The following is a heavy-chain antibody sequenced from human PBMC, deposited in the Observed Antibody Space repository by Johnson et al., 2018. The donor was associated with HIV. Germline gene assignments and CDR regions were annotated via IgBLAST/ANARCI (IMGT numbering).Heavy chain of an antibody. CDR2: IRYDGSNK. Sequence: QVQLVESGGGLVKPGGSLRLSCAASGFTFSSYGMHWVRQAPGKGLEWVAFIRYDGSNKYYADSVKGRFTISRDNSKNTLYLQMNSLKTEDTAVYYCTSEWDIVATISPDAFDIWGPGTMVTVSS. CDR3: TSEWDIVATISPDAFDI. D-gene: IGHD5-12*01. V-gene: IGHV3-30*02. J-gene: IGHJ3*02. CDR1: GFTFSSYG.